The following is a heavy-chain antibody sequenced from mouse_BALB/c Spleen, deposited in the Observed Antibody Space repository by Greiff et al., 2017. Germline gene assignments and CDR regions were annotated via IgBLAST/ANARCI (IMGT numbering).Heavy chain of an antibody. CDR2: IWGDGST. CDR3: ARDRGAMDD. J-gene: IGHJ4*01. Sequence: VQVVESGPGLVAPSQSLSITCTVSGFSLTSYGVSWVRQPPGKGLEWLGVIWGDGSTNYHSALISRLSISKDNSKSQVFLKMNSLQTDDTAMYYCARDRGAMDDWGQGTSVTVSS. V-gene: IGHV2-3*01. CDR1: GFSLTSYG. D-gene: IGHD3-1*01.